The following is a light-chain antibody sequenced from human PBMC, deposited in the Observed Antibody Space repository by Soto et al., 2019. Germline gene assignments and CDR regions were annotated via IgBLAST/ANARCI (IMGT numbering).Light chain of an antibody. J-gene: IGKJ4*01. CDR1: QGISSA. Sequence: AIQLTQSPSSLSASVGXRVXIXXXASQGISSALAWYQQKPGKAPKLLIYDASSLESGVPSRFSGSGSGTDFTLTISSLQPEDFATYYCQQFNSYPLTFGGGTKVEIK. V-gene: IGKV1-13*02. CDR3: QQFNSYPLT. CDR2: DAS.